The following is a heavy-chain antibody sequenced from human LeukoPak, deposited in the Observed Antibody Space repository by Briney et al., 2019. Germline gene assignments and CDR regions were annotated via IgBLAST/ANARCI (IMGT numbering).Heavy chain of an antibody. D-gene: IGHD2-2*02. V-gene: IGHV4-59*08. J-gene: IGHJ5*01. CDR2: IYYSGNI. CDR3: ARHPYTGFDS. Sequence: SETLSLTCTVSGGSISNYYWSWIRQPPGKGLEWLGSIYYSGNIDYSPSLKSRVTISVDTSKKQFSLKLTSVTAADTAVYYCARHPYTGFDSWGQGTLVTVSS. CDR1: GGSISNYY.